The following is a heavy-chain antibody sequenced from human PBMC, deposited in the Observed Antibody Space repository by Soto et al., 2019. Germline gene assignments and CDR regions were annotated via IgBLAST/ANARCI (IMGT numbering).Heavy chain of an antibody. CDR2: IIPIFGTA. CDR3: ARDVYCSGGSCYDGMDV. J-gene: IGHJ6*02. V-gene: IGHV1-69*01. CDR1: GGTFSSYA. D-gene: IGHD2-15*01. Sequence: QVQLVQSGAEVKKPGSSVKVSCKASGGTFSSYAISWVRQAPGQGLEWMGGIIPIFGTANYAQKFQGRVTMTADESTSTAYMELSSLRAEDTAVYYCARDVYCSGGSCYDGMDVWGQGTTVTVSS.